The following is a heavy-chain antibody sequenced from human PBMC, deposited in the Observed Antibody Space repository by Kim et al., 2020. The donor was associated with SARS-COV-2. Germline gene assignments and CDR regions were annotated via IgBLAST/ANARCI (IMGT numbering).Heavy chain of an antibody. Sequence: GGSLRLSCAASGFTFTSYAMNWVRQAPGEGLEWVSSISDSGGSTFYADSVKGRFTISRDNSKNTLSLHMNSLRAEDTAVYYCARHQSGSSYKPTDYWGQGTLVTVSP. V-gene: IGHV3-23*01. J-gene: IGHJ4*02. CDR1: GFTFTSYA. CDR2: ISDSGGST. CDR3: ARHQSGSSYKPTDY. D-gene: IGHD1-26*01.